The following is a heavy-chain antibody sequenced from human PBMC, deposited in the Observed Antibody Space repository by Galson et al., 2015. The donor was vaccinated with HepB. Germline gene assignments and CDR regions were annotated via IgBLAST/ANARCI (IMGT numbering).Heavy chain of an antibody. D-gene: IGHD6-19*01. CDR2: IFYSGTT. J-gene: IGHJ4*02. Sequence: SETLSLTCTVSGGSINNYYWGWIRQPPGKGLEWIGYIFYSGTTNYNPSLESRVTMSVDTSKNQFSLGLSSVTAADTAVYYCARYSSGWYFYFDSWGQGTLVTVSS. CDR1: GGSINNYY. V-gene: IGHV4-59*01. CDR3: ARYSSGWYFYFDS.